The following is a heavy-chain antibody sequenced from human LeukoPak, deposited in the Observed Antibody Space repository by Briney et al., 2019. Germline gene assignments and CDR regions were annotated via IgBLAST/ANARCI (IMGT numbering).Heavy chain of an antibody. CDR2: IISSSSYI. CDR1: GFTFSSYS. J-gene: IGHJ5*02. Sequence: PGGSLRPSCAASGFTFSSYSMNWVPQAPGKGLEWVSSIISSSSYIYYADSVKGRFTISRDNAKNSLYLQMNSLRAEDTAVYYCAREPTYDYIWGSYRPNWFDPWGQGTLVTVSS. D-gene: IGHD3-16*02. V-gene: IGHV3-21*01. CDR3: AREPTYDYIWGSYRPNWFDP.